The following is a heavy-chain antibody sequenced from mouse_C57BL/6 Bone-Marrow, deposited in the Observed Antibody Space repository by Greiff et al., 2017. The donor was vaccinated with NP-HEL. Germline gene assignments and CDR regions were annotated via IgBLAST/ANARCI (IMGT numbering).Heavy chain of an antibody. Sequence: QVHVKQSGAELAKPGASVKLSCKASGYTFTSYWMHWVKQRPGQGLEWIGYINPSSGYTKYNQKFKDKATLTADKSSSTAYMQLSSLTYEDSAVYYCARRQFITTVADWYFDVWGTGTTVTVSS. D-gene: IGHD1-1*01. V-gene: IGHV1-7*01. J-gene: IGHJ1*03. CDR3: ARRQFITTVADWYFDV. CDR1: GYTFTSYW. CDR2: INPSSGYT.